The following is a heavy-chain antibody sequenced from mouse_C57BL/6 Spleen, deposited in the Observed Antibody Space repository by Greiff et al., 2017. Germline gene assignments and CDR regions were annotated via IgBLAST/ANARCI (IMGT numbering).Heavy chain of an antibody. V-gene: IGHV1-81*01. Sequence: VQLQQSGAELARPGASVKLSCKASGYTFTSYGISWVKQRTGQGLEWIGEIYPRSGNTYYNEKFKGKATLTADKSSSTAYMELRSLTSEGSAVYFCARNYGSDWYFDVWGTGTTVTVSS. J-gene: IGHJ1*03. CDR3: ARNYGSDWYFDV. CDR1: GYTFTSYG. D-gene: IGHD1-1*01. CDR2: IYPRSGNT.